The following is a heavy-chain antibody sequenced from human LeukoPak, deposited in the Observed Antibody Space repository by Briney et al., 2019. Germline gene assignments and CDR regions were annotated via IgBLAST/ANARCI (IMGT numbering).Heavy chain of an antibody. Sequence: KASETLSLTCTVSGGSISSGSYYWSWIRQPAGKGLEWIGRIYTSGSTNYNPSLKSRVTISVDTSKNQFSLKLSSVTAADTAVYYCARNVHDYSNYVLNWFDPWGQGTLVTVSS. CDR2: IYTSGST. V-gene: IGHV4-61*02. CDR3: ARNVHDYSNYVLNWFDP. D-gene: IGHD4-11*01. CDR1: GGSISSGSYY. J-gene: IGHJ5*02.